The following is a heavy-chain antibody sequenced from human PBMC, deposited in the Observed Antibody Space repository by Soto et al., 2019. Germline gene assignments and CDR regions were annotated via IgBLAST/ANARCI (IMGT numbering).Heavy chain of an antibody. V-gene: IGHV1-69*13. D-gene: IGHD2-2*01. CDR1: GLTFSSYS. CDR3: PRDGEGIVVVLNYSYYGMHD. J-gene: IGHJ6*02. Sequence: SVKVSCKASGLTFSSYSISWVRQAPGQGLGWMGWIIPIFGTADYAQKFQSKVMITPDAAARRAYMELSSLRTEATAVYYCPRDGEGIVVVLNYSYYGMHDGGQGTTVTVS. CDR2: IIPIFGTA.